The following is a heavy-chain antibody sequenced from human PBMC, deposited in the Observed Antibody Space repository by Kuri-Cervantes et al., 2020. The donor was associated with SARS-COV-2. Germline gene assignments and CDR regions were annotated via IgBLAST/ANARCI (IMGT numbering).Heavy chain of an antibody. Sequence: SETLSLTCTVSGGSISSSSYYWGWIRQPPGKGLEWIGRIYYSGSTYYNPSLKSRVTISVDTSKNQFSLKLSSVTAADTAVYYCARLILNTIVGVVIISRGAFDIWGQGTMVTVSS. CDR2: IYYSGST. D-gene: IGHD3-3*01. CDR3: ARLILNTIVGVVIISRGAFDI. V-gene: IGHV4-39*01. J-gene: IGHJ3*02. CDR1: GGSISSSSYY.